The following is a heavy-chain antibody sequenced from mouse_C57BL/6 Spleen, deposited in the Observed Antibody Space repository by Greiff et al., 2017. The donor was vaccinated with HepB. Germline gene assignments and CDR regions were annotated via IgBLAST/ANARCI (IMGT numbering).Heavy chain of an antibody. CDR2: INPSSGYT. CDR1: GYTFTSYT. Sequence: QVQLQQSGAELARPGASVKMSCKASGYTFTSYTMHWVKQRPGQGLEWIGYINPSSGYTKYNQKFKDKATLTADKSSSTAYMQLSSLTSEDSAVYYCTNYYGSSYVDWYFDVWGTGTTVTVSS. D-gene: IGHD1-1*01. CDR3: TNYYGSSYVDWYFDV. J-gene: IGHJ1*03. V-gene: IGHV1-4*01.